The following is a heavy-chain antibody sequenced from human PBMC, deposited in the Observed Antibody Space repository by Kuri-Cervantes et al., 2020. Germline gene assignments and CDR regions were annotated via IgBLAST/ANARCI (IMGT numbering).Heavy chain of an antibody. D-gene: IGHD4-11*01. CDR1: GFTFSGYS. CDR3: ARLYSRLGEAN. CDR2: ISSSNTYI. Sequence: GGSLRLSCAASGFTFSGYSMNWVRQAPGKGLEWVSSISSSNTYIYYAESVKGRFTISRDNAKNSLFLQMDGLRAEDTAMYFCARLYSRLGEANWGQGTMVTVSS. J-gene: IGHJ3*01. V-gene: IGHV3-21*01.